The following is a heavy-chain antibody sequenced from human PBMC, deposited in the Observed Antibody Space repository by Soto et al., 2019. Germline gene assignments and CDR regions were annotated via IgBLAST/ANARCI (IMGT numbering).Heavy chain of an antibody. CDR3: AKDFSVTTVTWENFFDL. CDR1: GGTFSSSA. CDR2: FSSSGGDT. Sequence: VQLVQSGAEVKKPGSSVKVSCKASGGTFSSSAMTWVRQAPGKGLEWVSTFSSSGGDTSYVDSVKGRFTISRDNSKNTLYLQMNSLRAEDTAVYYCAKDFSVTTVTWENFFDLWGQGTLVTVSS. V-gene: IGHV3-23*04. D-gene: IGHD4-17*01. J-gene: IGHJ4*02.